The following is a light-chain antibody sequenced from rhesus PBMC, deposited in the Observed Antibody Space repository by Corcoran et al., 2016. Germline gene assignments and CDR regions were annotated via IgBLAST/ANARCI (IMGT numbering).Light chain of an antibody. V-gene: IGLV2-32*02. Sequence: QAALTPPRSVSGSPGQSVTISCTGTSSDIGDYNYVSWYQQHPGTAPKLMIYEVSKRPSGVSDRFSGSKSGNTASLTISGLQAEDETDYYCSSYAGSDTFIFGTGTRLTVL. CDR2: EVS. CDR3: SSYAGSDTFI. J-gene: IGLJ1*01. CDR1: SSDIGDYNY.